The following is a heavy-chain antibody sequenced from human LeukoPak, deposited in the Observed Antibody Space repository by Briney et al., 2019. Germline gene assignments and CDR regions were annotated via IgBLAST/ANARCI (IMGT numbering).Heavy chain of an antibody. CDR1: GVSVSSGSYY. V-gene: IGHV4-61*01. D-gene: IGHD3-10*01. CDR3: ARAGNMVRGVIEFFDY. J-gene: IGHJ4*02. CDR2: IYYSGST. Sequence: PSETLSLTCTVSGVSVSSGSYYWSWIRQPPGKGLDWIGYIYYSGSTNYTPSLKIRVTISVDTSKNQFSLKLSSVTDPDTAVYYCARAGNMVRGVIEFFDYWGQGTLVTVSS.